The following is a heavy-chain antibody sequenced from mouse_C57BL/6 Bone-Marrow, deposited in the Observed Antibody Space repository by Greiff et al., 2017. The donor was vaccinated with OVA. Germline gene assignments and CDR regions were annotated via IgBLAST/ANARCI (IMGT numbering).Heavy chain of an antibody. D-gene: IGHD2-2*01. J-gene: IGHJ3*01. CDR1: GFTFSSYG. Sequence: VQLKESGGDLVKPGGSLKLSCAASGFTFSSYGMSWVRQTPDKRLEWVATISSGGSYTYYPDSVKGRFTISRDNAKNTLYLQMSSLKSEDTAMYYCASLYYGYDVAYWGQGTLVTVSA. CDR2: ISSGGSYT. V-gene: IGHV5-6*01. CDR3: ASLYYGYDVAY.